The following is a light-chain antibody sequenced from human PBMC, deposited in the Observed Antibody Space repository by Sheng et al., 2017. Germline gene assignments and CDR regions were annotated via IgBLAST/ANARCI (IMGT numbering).Light chain of an antibody. Sequence: SYELTQSPSVSVAPGKTAKITCGGNNIGSKSVHWYQQKPGQAPVLVLYDDSDRPSGIPERFSGSNSGNTATLTINRVEAGDEADYYCQVWDGGRDHVVFGGGTKLSVL. CDR1: NIGSKS. V-gene: IGLV3-21*03. CDR3: QVWDGGRDHVV. J-gene: IGLJ3*02. CDR2: DDS.